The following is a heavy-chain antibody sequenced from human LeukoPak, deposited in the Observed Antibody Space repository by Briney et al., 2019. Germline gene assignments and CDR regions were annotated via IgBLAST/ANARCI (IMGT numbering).Heavy chain of an antibody. D-gene: IGHD1-26*01. CDR2: ISSSSSYI. Sequence: GGTLRLSCAASGFTFSSYGMSWVRQAPGKGLEWVSSISSSSSYIYYADSVKGRFTISRDNAKNSLYLQMNSLRAEDTAVYYCAISDGGSGYDAFDIWGQGTTVTVSS. CDR3: AISDGGSGYDAFDI. CDR1: GFTFSSYG. J-gene: IGHJ3*02. V-gene: IGHV3-21*01.